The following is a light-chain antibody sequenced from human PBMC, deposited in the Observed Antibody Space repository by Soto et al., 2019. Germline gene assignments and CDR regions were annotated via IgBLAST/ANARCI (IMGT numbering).Light chain of an antibody. J-gene: IGLJ1*01. CDR2: EVS. CDR3: SSYTSSSTLYV. Sequence: QSALTQPPSASGSPGQSVTISCTGTSSDVSGYNYVSWYQQHPGKAPKFMIYEVSKRPSGVPDRFSGSKSGNTASLTVSGLQAEDEADYYCSSYTSSSTLYVFGTGTKLTVL. V-gene: IGLV2-8*01. CDR1: SSDVSGYNY.